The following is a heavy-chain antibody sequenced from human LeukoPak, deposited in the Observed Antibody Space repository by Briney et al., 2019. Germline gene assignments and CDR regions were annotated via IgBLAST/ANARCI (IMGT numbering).Heavy chain of an antibody. J-gene: IGHJ4*02. CDR2: IYSGGNT. D-gene: IGHD4-17*01. Sequence: PGGSLRLSCAASGFTFSSYAMSWVRQAPGKGLEWVSVIYSGGNTYYADSVKGRFTISRDHSKNTLYLQMNSLRAEDTAVYYCARGYGDYYFDYWGQGTLVTVSS. CDR1: GFTFSSYA. CDR3: ARGYGDYYFDY. V-gene: IGHV3-53*01.